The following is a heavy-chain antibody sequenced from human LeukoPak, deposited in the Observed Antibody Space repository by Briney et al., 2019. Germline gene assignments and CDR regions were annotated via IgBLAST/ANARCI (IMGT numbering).Heavy chain of an antibody. CDR3: ARGQDPDYFDY. J-gene: IGHJ4*02. V-gene: IGHV3-21*01. CDR2: ISSSSSYI. CDR1: GFTFSSYS. Sequence: GGSLRLSCAASGFTFSSYSMNWVRQAPGKGLEWVSSISSSSSYIYYADSVKGRFTISRDNAKNSLYLQMNSLRAENTAVYYCARGQDPDYFDYWGQGTLVTVSS.